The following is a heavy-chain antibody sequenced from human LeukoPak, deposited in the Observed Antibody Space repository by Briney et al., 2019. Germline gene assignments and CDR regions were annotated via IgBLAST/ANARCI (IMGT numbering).Heavy chain of an antibody. CDR1: GFPFSTYY. J-gene: IGHJ1*01. Sequence: SGGSLRLSCTVSGFPFSTYYMGWLRQTAGKGLEWVAMIGNDGSDKDYVGSLRGRFTISRDNAKNSLFLQMSSLTAEDTALYYCAFPVREPQLWGRGTLVTVSS. CDR3: AFPVREPQL. CDR2: IGNDGSDK. D-gene: IGHD3-10*01. V-gene: IGHV3-7*01.